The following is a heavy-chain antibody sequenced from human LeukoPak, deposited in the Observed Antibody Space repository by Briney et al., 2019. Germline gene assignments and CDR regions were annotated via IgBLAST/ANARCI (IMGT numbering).Heavy chain of an antibody. CDR3: ASSRTRSFDY. CDR1: GGSISSGDYY. J-gene: IGHJ4*02. Sequence: SETLSLTCTVSGGSISSGDYYWSWIRQPPGKGLEWIGYIYYSGSTYYNPSLKSRVTISVDTSKNQFSPKLSSVTAADTAVYYCASSRTRSFDYWGQGTLVTVSS. V-gene: IGHV4-30-4*08. D-gene: IGHD2-2*01. CDR2: IYYSGST.